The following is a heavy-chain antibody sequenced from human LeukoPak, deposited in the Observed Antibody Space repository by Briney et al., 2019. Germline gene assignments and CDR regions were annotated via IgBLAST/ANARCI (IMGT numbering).Heavy chain of an antibody. D-gene: IGHD5-12*01. V-gene: IGHV3-7*01. CDR2: IKQDGSEK. CDR1: GFTFSSYW. Sequence: GGSLRLSCAASGFTFSSYWMSWVRQAPGKRLEGVAHIKQDGSEKYYVDSVKGRFTISRDNAKNSLYLQMNSLRAEDTAVYYCARDEGKRGYSGYDFYYWGQGTLVTVSS. J-gene: IGHJ4*02. CDR3: ARDEGKRGYSGYDFYY.